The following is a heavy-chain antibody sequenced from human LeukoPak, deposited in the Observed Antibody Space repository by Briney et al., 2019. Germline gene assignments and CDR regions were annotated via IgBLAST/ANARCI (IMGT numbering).Heavy chain of an antibody. CDR2: IYYSGST. CDR3: ARSPVLRFFDWSENWFDP. J-gene: IGHJ5*02. D-gene: IGHD3-9*01. Sequence: SQTLSLTCTVSGGSISSVDYYWSWIRQPPGKGLEWIGYIYYSGSTYYNPSLKSRITMSIDTSKSQFSLKLTSVTAADTAVYYCARSPVLRFFDWSENWFDPWGQGTPVTVSS. CDR1: GGSISSVDYY. V-gene: IGHV4-30-4*01.